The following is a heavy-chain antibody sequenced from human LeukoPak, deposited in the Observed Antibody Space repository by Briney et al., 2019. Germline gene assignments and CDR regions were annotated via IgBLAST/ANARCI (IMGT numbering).Heavy chain of an antibody. J-gene: IGHJ3*02. CDR2: IGSSSSSI. D-gene: IGHD3-10*01. V-gene: IGHV3-21*01. CDR1: GFTSSSYS. Sequence: GGSLRLSCAASGFTSSSYSMNWVRQAPGKGLEWVSSIGSSSSSIYYADSVKGRFTISRDNPKNSLYLQLNSLRAEDTAVYYCARETMEAFDIWGQGTMITVSS. CDR3: ARETMEAFDI.